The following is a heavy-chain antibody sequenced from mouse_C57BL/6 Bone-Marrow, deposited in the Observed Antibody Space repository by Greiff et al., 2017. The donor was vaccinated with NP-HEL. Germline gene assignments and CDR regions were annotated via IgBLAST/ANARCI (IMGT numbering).Heavy chain of an antibody. CDR1: GYTFTSYW. CDR2: IDPSDSYT. V-gene: IGHV1-69*01. J-gene: IGHJ4*01. Sequence: QVQLQQPGAELVMPGASVKLSCKASGYTFTSYWMHWVKQRPGQGLEWIGEIDPSDSYTNYNQKFKGKSTLTVDKSSSTAYMQLSSLTSEDSAVYYGARDDSLYYYAMDYWGQGTSVTVSS. CDR3: ARDDSLYYYAMDY. D-gene: IGHD2-4*01.